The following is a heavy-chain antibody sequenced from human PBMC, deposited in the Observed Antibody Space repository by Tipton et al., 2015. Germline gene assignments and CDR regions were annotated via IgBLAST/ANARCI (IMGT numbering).Heavy chain of an antibody. D-gene: IGHD1-26*01. CDR3: ARDQGSYYFDY. CDR1: GFIFSNYG. V-gene: IGHV3-23*01. J-gene: IGHJ4*02. Sequence: SLRLSCAASGFIFSNYGMSWVRQAPGEGLEWVSGISSDGGGTYFADSVKGRFTISRDNSKNTLYLQMNSLRAEDTAVYYCARDQGSYYFDYWGQGTLVTVSS. CDR2: ISSDGGGT.